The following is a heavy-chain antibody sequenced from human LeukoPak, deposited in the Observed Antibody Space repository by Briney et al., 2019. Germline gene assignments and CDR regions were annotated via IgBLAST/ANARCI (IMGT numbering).Heavy chain of an antibody. Sequence: ASVKVSCKASGYTFNAYYLHWVRQAPGQGLEWMGWINPNSGDTKYAQKFQGRVTMTGDTSISTAYMELSRLRFDDTAVYYCAILGLSTGLGWFFDLWGRGTLVTVSS. V-gene: IGHV1-2*02. CDR1: GYTFNAYY. D-gene: IGHD3-3*01. CDR3: AILGLSTGLGWFFDL. J-gene: IGHJ2*01. CDR2: INPNSGDT.